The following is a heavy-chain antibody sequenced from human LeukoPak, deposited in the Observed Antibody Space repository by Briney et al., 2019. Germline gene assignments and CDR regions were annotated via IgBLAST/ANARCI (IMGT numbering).Heavy chain of an antibody. CDR3: ARDKGRYVNSPQRGFDP. Sequence: ASVKVSCKASGYGFSGHYIHWVRQAPGQGLEWMGWINPNSGDTNYAQRFQARVIMTRDTSISTAYMELSRLRSDDTALYYCARDKGRYVNSPQRGFDPWGQGTLVTVSS. V-gene: IGHV1-2*02. J-gene: IGHJ5*02. CDR2: INPNSGDT. CDR1: GYGFSGHY. D-gene: IGHD3-16*01.